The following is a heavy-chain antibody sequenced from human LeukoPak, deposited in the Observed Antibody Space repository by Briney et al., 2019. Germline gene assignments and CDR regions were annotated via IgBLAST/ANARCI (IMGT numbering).Heavy chain of an antibody. CDR3: AGQKGSWGGFDY. D-gene: IGHD6-13*01. CDR2: IYYSGST. J-gene: IGHJ4*02. V-gene: IGHV4-59*01. Sequence: SETLSLTCTVSGGSISSYYWSWIRQPPGKGLEWIGYIYYSGSTDYNPSLKSRVTISVDTSKNQFSLKLSSVTAADAAVYYCAGQKGSWGGFDYWGQGTLVTVSS. CDR1: GGSISSYY.